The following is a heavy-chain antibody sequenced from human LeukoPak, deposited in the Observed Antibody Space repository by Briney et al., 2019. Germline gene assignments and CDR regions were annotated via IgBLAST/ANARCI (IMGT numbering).Heavy chain of an antibody. J-gene: IGHJ5*02. V-gene: IGHV4-59*12. CDR2: IYYSGST. CDR3: ARESIAAQFDP. Sequence: PSETLSLTCTVSGGSISSYYWSWIRQPPGKGLEWIGYIYYSGSTYYNPSLKSRVTISVDTSKNQFSLKLSSVTAADTAVYYCARESIAAQFDPWGQGTLVTVSS. D-gene: IGHD6-6*01. CDR1: GGSISSYY.